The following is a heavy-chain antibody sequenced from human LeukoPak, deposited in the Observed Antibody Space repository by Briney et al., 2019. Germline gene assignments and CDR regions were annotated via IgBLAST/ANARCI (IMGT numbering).Heavy chain of an antibody. V-gene: IGHV3-30*02. Sequence: GGSLRLSCAASGFTFSSYGMHWVRQAPGKGLEWVAFIRYDGSNKYYADSVKGRFTISRDNSKNTLCLQMNSLRAEDTAVYYCAKDLSPALVRGVFDYWGQGTLVTVSS. J-gene: IGHJ4*02. CDR1: GFTFSSYG. CDR2: IRYDGSNK. CDR3: AKDLSPALVRGVFDY. D-gene: IGHD3-10*01.